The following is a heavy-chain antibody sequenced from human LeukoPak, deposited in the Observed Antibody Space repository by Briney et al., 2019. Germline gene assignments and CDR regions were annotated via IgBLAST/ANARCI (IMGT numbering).Heavy chain of an antibody. CDR1: GYTFTSYY. D-gene: IGHD3-10*01. CDR3: ATAAGFGEFYYFDY. CDR2: INPSGGST. V-gene: IGHV1-46*01. Sequence: ASVKVSCKASGYTFTSYYMHWVRQAPGQGLEWMGIINPSGGSTSYAQKFQGRVTMTEDTSTDTAYMELSSLRSEDTAVYYCATAAGFGEFYYFDYWGQGTLVTVSS. J-gene: IGHJ4*02.